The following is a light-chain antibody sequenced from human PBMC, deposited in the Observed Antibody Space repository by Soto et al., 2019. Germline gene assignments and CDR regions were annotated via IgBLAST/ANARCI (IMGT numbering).Light chain of an antibody. CDR3: QQRSNWPPIT. V-gene: IGKV3-11*01. Sequence: EIVMTQSPATLSVSPGEGATLSCRASQSVSSSLAWYQQKPGQAPRLLIYDASNRATGIPARFSGSGSGTDFTLTISSLEPEDFAVYYCQQRSNWPPITFGQGTLPEVK. J-gene: IGKJ5*01. CDR1: QSVSSS. CDR2: DAS.